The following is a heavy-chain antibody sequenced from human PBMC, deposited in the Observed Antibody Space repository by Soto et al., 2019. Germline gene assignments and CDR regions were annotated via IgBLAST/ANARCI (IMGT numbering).Heavy chain of an antibody. Sequence: ASVKVSCKASGYSFTDYHIHWVRQAPGQGLEWLGRINPKSGGTSTAQKFQGWVTMTRDRSISTVYMELTRLRSDDTAVYFCARWVPSLYDFWSGYAYGMDVWGQGTTVTVSS. J-gene: IGHJ6*02. CDR3: ARWVPSLYDFWSGYAYGMDV. CDR2: INPKSGGT. D-gene: IGHD3-3*01. V-gene: IGHV1-2*04. CDR1: GYSFTDYH.